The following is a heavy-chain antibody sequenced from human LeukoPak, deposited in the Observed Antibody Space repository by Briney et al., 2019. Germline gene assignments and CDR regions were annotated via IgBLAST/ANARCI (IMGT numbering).Heavy chain of an antibody. J-gene: IGHJ5*02. CDR3: AREGTARWFDP. V-gene: IGHV4-38-2*02. Sequence: MPSETLSLTCTVSGYSISSGYYWSWIRQPPGKGLEWFGSIYHSGYTFYNPSLKSRVTMSVDTSKNQFSLKLNSVTAADTAVYYCAREGTARWFDPWGQGTLVTVSS. CDR2: IYHSGYT. D-gene: IGHD1-14*01. CDR1: GYSISSGYY.